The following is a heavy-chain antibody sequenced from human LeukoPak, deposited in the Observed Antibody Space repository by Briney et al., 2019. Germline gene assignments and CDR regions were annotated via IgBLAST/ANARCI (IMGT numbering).Heavy chain of an antibody. J-gene: IGHJ4*02. CDR2: INHSGST. CDR1: GFTFSNFA. Sequence: GSLRLSCAASGFTFSNFAMSWVRQAPGKGLEWIGEINHSGSTNYNPSLKSRVTISVDTSKNQFSLKLSSVTAADTAVYYCARGESSSPLDYWGQGTLVTVSS. D-gene: IGHD6-6*01. CDR3: ARGESSSPLDY. V-gene: IGHV4-34*01.